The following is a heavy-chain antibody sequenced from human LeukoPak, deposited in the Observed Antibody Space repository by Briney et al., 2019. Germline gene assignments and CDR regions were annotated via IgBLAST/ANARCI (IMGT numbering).Heavy chain of an antibody. V-gene: IGHV1-69*01. D-gene: IGHD6-19*01. CDR1: GDIHRSYA. CDR3: ARWSSGWCQLVY. CDR2: NLHIFCRE. J-gene: IGHJ4*02. Sequence: GSWVKVSRKASGDIHRSYAISGVRQAPGKEVEWMGGNLHIFCREKYAQKFQGRVTITADESRSTAYMELSILRSRDTAVYYGARWSSGWCQLVYWGQGTLVTVSS.